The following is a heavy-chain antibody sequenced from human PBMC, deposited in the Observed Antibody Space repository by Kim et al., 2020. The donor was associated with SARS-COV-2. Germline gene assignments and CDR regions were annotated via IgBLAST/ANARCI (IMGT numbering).Heavy chain of an antibody. J-gene: IGHJ6*02. CDR2: ISGDGRNT. CDR1: GFSFDDYA. V-gene: IGHV3-43*02. D-gene: IGHD3-22*01. Sequence: GGSLRLSCAASGFSFDDYAMHWVRQVPGKGLEWVSLISGDGRNTYYAGSVRGRFTVSRDNTKNSLFLQMNSLRNEDTAVYYCAKWEGDRSGYYYHGLDVWGRGTTVSVS. CDR3: AKWEGDRSGYYYHGLDV.